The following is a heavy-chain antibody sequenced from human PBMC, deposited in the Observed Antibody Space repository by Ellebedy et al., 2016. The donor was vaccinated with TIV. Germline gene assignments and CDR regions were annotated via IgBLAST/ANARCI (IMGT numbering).Heavy chain of an antibody. J-gene: IGHJ4*02. Sequence: SETLSLXCAVSSGLRGSSWWIWARQSPGKGLEWIGEIFQYGITRYRASLKSRLSISIDISKNEVSLKLVSVTAADTAVYYCARGGGHFVSPLLPLDFWGQGTVVIVSS. CDR2: IFQYGIT. D-gene: IGHD3-16*01. CDR1: SGLRGSSW. CDR3: ARGGGHFVSPLLPLDF. V-gene: IGHV4-4*02.